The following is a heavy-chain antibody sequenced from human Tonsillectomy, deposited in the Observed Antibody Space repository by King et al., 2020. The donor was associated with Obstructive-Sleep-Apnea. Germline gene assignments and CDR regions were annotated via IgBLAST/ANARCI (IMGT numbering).Heavy chain of an antibody. CDR1: GFSLSTSGMC. CDR3: ARIVSHYGSGRISGMDV. V-gene: IGHV2-70*11. CDR2: IDWDDYE. Sequence: RVTLKESGPALVKPTQTLTLTCTFSGFSLSTSGMCVNWIRQPPGKALEWLARIDWDDYEHYNTSLRTRLTISKDTPKNQVVLTMTNVDPVDTATYYCARIVSHYGSGRISGMDVWGQGTTVTVSS. J-gene: IGHJ6*02. D-gene: IGHD3-10*01.